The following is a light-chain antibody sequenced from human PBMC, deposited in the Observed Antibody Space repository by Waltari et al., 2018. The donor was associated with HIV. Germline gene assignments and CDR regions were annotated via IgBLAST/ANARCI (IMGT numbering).Light chain of an antibody. Sequence: QPVLTQSPSASASLGASVKLTCSLSSWHSSYAIAWHQQQPEKGPRYLMKLNSDGSLTKGDGIPDRFSGSSSGAERYLTISSLQSEDEADYYCQTWGSGIWVFGGGTKLTVL. CDR1: SWHSSYA. CDR3: QTWGSGIWV. CDR2: LNSDGSL. J-gene: IGLJ3*02. V-gene: IGLV4-69*01.